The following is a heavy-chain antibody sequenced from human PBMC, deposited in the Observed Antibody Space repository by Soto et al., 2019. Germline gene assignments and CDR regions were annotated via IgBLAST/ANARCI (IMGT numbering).Heavy chain of an antibody. CDR3: ARMDGSGGYYCWFDR. CDR2: ISYDGSNK. CDR1: GFTFSSYA. D-gene: IGHD3-10*01. J-gene: IGHJ5*02. Sequence: QVQLVESGGGVVQPGRSLRLSCAASGFTFSSYAMHWVRQAPGKGLEWVAVISYDGSNKYYADSVKGRFTISRDNSKDTLYLQMNSLRAEDTAVYYCARMDGSGGYYCWFDRWGHGALVTVAS. V-gene: IGHV3-30-3*01.